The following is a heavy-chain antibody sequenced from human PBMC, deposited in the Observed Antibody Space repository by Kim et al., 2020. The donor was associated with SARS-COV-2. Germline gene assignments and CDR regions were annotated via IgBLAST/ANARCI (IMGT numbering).Heavy chain of an antibody. Sequence: SQTLSLTCAISGDSVSSNSAAWNWIRQSPSRGLEWLGRTYYRSKWYNDYAVSVKSRITINPDTSKNQFSLQLNSVTPEDTAVYYCARGLLGDFWSGYYIDYWGQGTLVTVSS. J-gene: IGHJ4*02. V-gene: IGHV6-1*01. CDR1: GDSVSSNSAA. D-gene: IGHD3-3*01. CDR2: TYYRSKWYN. CDR3: ARGLLGDFWSGYYIDY.